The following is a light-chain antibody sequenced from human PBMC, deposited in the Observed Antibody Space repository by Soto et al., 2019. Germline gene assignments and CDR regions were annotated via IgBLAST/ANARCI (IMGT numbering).Light chain of an antibody. Sequence: EIVLTQSPDSLSLSPGDRATLSCRASQKIADNYLAWYQQKPGQAPRLIIYDASKRPTGIPERFSGSGSGTDFTLTISRLEPEDFAVYFCQQYGGSPAITFGQGTRLEIK. CDR2: DAS. CDR1: QKIADNY. CDR3: QQYGGSPAIT. V-gene: IGKV3-20*01. J-gene: IGKJ5*01.